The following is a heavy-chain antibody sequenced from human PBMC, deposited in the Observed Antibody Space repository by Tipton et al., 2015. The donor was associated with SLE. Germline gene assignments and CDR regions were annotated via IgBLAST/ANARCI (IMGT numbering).Heavy chain of an antibody. CDR2: IYYSGST. J-gene: IGHJ6*02. CDR3: ARLIRGMDV. Sequence: TLSLTCTVSGGSISSSSYYWGWIRQPPGKGLEWIGSIYYSGSTYYNPSLKSRVTISVDTSKNQFPLKLSSVTAADTAVYYCARLIRGMDVWGQGTTVTVSS. D-gene: IGHD3-22*01. V-gene: IGHV4-39*01. CDR1: GGSISSSSYY.